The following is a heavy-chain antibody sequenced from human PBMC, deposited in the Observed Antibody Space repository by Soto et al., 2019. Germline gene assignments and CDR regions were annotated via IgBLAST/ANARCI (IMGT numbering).Heavy chain of an antibody. D-gene: IGHD2-2*01. CDR3: ARQSCSSTSCFYDY. CDR2: LNPNTGAT. J-gene: IGHJ4*02. CDR1: EYTFTDNY. Sequence: AAVKVSCKTSEYTFTDNYIYWLRQAPGQGLEWMGWLNPNTGATDFAQRFQGRVTLTSDTSISTAYMELSRLTSDDTAVFYCARQSCSSTSCFYDYWGPGTLVTVS. V-gene: IGHV1-2*02.